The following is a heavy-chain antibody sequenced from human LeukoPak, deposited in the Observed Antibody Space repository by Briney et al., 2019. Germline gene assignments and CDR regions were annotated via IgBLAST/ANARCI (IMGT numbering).Heavy chain of an antibody. CDR2: ISYDGSNK. Sequence: SGRSLRLSCAASGFTFSSYGMHWVRQAPGKGLEWVAVISYDGSNKYYADSVKGRFTISRDNSKNTLYLQMNSLRAKDTAVYYCAKGYDSSGYYPWYFDYWGHGTLVTVSS. D-gene: IGHD3-22*01. CDR1: GFTFSSYG. J-gene: IGHJ4*01. V-gene: IGHV3-30*18. CDR3: AKGYDSSGYYPWYFDY.